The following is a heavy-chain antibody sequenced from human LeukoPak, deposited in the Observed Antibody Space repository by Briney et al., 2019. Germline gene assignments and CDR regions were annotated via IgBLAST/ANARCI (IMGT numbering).Heavy chain of an antibody. Sequence: GGSLRLSCAASGFTFSSYEMNWVRQAPGKGQEWVPYISSSGSTTYYAASVKGRFTISRDNAKNSLYLQMNSLRVEDTAVYYCASQKGRIAVAVDYWGQGTLVTVSS. V-gene: IGHV3-48*03. J-gene: IGHJ4*02. CDR1: GFTFSSYE. CDR2: ISSSGSTT. CDR3: ASQKGRIAVAVDY. D-gene: IGHD6-19*01.